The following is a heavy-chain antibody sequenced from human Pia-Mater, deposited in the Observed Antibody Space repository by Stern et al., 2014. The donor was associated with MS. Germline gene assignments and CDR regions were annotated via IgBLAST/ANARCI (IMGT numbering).Heavy chain of an antibody. Sequence: EVKLVEPGGGLVTPGGSLRLPRAASGFTFRNAWMSWVRQAPGKGMEWVGGINSKTDGGKEDKASLGKGRLTIPRDDSTNTVYLQMNSLGIEDTGVYYCTTMRDHWKNFHHWGQGTLVTVSS. D-gene: IGHD1-1*01. V-gene: IGHV3-15*01. CDR2: INSKTDGGKE. J-gene: IGHJ1*01. CDR1: GFTFRNAW. CDR3: TTMRDHWKNFHH.